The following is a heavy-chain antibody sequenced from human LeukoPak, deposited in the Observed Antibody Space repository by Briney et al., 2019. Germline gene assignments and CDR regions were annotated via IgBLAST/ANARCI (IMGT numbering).Heavy chain of an antibody. D-gene: IGHD5-12*01. J-gene: IGHJ5*02. CDR3: ARASPGAGYSGYDSFFWFDP. CDR2: IYTSGST. V-gene: IGHV4-4*07. CDR1: GGSISSYY. Sequence: SETLSLTCTVSGGSISSYYWSWIRQPAGKGLEWIGRIYTSGSTNYNPSLKSRVTMSVDTSKNQFSLKLSSVTAADTAVYYCARASPGAGYSGYDSFFWFDPWGRGTLVTVSS.